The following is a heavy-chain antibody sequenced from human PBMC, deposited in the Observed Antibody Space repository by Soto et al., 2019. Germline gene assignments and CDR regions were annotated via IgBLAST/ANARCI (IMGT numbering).Heavy chain of an antibody. J-gene: IGHJ5*02. V-gene: IGHV4-59*01. Sequence: ETLSLTCTVSGGSSSSYYLSWIRQPPGKGLEWIGYIYDSGSTKYNPSLKSRVTISADTSKNQVSLKVRSVTAADTAVYYCARDTRCLNSGDNCYSWLDPWGQGTLVTVSS. CDR3: ARDTRCLNSGDNCYSWLDP. CDR2: IYDSGST. CDR1: GGSSSSYY. D-gene: IGHD2-15*01.